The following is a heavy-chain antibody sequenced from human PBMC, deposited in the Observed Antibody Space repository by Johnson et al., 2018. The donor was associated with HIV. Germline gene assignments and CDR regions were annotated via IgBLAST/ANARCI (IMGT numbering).Heavy chain of an antibody. V-gene: IGHV3-20*04. CDR2: INWNGGST. CDR1: GFTVSSNY. D-gene: IGHD2-8*01. CDR3: ARLRRMGTFDI. J-gene: IGHJ3*02. Sequence: EVQLVESGGGLVQPGGSLRLSCAASGFTVSSNYMSWVRQAPGKGLEWVSGINWNGGSTGYADSVKGRFTISRDNAKNSLYLQMNSLSSEDTAVYYCARLRRMGTFDIWGQGTMVTVAS.